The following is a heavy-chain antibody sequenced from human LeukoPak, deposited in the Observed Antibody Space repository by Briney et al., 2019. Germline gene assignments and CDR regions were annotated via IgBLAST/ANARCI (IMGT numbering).Heavy chain of an antibody. Sequence: PSETLSLTCTVSGGSISSFYWTWIRQPPGKGLEWIGYIYYTGTTDYNPSFKSRVTISVDTSKNQFSLKLSSVTAADTAVYYCARGYGRYFDYWGQGTLVTVSS. CDR3: ARGYGRYFDY. CDR1: GGSISSFY. D-gene: IGHD5-18*01. J-gene: IGHJ4*02. CDR2: IYYTGTT. V-gene: IGHV4-59*01.